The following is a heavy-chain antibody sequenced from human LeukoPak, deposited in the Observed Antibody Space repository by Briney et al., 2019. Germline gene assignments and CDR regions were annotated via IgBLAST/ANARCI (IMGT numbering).Heavy chain of an antibody. D-gene: IGHD6-13*01. Sequence: GGSLRLSCAASGFTFSSYWMSWVRQAPGKGLEWVANIKQDGSEKYYVDSVKGRFTISRDNAKNSLYLQMNSLRAEDTAVYYCARDSSSWYRGADAFDIWGQGTMVTVSS. CDR1: GFTFSSYW. V-gene: IGHV3-7*01. CDR2: IKQDGSEK. J-gene: IGHJ3*02. CDR3: ARDSSSWYRGADAFDI.